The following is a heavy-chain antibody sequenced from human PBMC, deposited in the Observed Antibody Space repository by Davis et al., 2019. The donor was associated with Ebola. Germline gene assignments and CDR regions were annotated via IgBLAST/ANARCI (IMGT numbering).Heavy chain of an antibody. CDR3: GRDPGPLAGTMIVVVPNFDY. D-gene: IGHD3-22*01. J-gene: IGHJ4*02. Sequence: GGSLRLSCAASGFTFSGSAMHWVRQASGKGLEWVGRIRSKANSYATAYAASVKGRFTISRDDSKNTAYLQMNSLKTEDTAVYYCGRDPGPLAGTMIVVVPNFDYWGQGTLVTVSS. V-gene: IGHV3-73*01. CDR2: IRSKANSYAT. CDR1: GFTFSGSA.